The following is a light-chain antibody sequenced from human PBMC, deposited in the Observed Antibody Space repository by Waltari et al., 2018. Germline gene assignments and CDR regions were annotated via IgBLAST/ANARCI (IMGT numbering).Light chain of an antibody. J-gene: IGKJ4*01. CDR1: ESVLYSRNTKDH. CDR3: QQYYNTPLT. CDR2: WAS. V-gene: IGKV4-1*01. Sequence: DIVMTQSPESLAVSLGERATLNCKSSESVLYSRNTKDHLAWYQQKPGQRPKLLIYWASTRESGVPDRFSGSGSETEFTLTINSLQAEDVAVYYGQQYYNTPLTFGGGTKVEIK.